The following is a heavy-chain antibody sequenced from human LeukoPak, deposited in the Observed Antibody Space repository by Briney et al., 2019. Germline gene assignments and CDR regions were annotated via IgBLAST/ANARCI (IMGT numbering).Heavy chain of an antibody. CDR1: GFTFISNW. D-gene: IGHD1-26*01. CDR2: INPDGSVK. V-gene: IGHV3-7*01. Sequence: PGGSLRLSCAAPGFTFISNWMCWVRQDPGKRLEWVANINPDGSVKNYVDSVKGRFTISRDNAKNSLYLQMNSLRAEDTAVYYCVVTTRSYPFDYWGQGTLVTVSS. CDR3: VVTTRSYPFDY. J-gene: IGHJ4*02.